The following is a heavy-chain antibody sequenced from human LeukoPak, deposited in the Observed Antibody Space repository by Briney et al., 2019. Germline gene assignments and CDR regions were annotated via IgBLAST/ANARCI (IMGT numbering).Heavy chain of an antibody. V-gene: IGHV1-2*02. J-gene: IGHJ5*02. CDR3: ARNRIDLVWFDP. CDR1: GYTFTCYY. Sequence: ASVKVSCKASGYTFTCYYIHWVRQAPGQGLEWMGWINPNSGCTNYAQKFQGRVTITMDTSISTAYMELSRMRSDETAVYYCARNRIDLVWFDPWGQGTLVTVSS. CDR2: INPNSGCT. D-gene: IGHD2-15*01.